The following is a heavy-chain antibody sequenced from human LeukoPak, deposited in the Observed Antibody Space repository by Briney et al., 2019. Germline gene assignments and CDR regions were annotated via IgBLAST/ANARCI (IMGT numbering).Heavy chain of an antibody. D-gene: IGHD6-19*01. J-gene: IGHJ4*02. CDR2: ISAYNGNT. Sequence: ASVKVSCKASGYTFTSYGISWVRQAPGQGLEWMGWISAYNGNTNYAQKLQGRVTMTTDTSTSTAYMELRSLRSDDTAVYYCARMGGIAVAESGAYYFDYWGQGTLVTVPS. CDR3: ARMGGIAVAESGAYYFDY. V-gene: IGHV1-18*01. CDR1: GYTFTSYG.